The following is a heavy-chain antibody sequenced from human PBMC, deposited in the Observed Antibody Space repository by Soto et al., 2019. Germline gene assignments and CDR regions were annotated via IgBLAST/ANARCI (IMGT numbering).Heavy chain of an antibody. D-gene: IGHD3-9*01. Sequence: PSETLSLPCTVSGCSISSYYWSWIRQPPGKGLEWIGYIYYSGSTNYNPSLKSRVTISVDTSKNRFSLKLSYVSAADMAVYCCARGGALRYFDWGHYYFDDWGEGTLVTVSS. J-gene: IGHJ4*02. CDR1: GCSISSYY. CDR2: IYYSGST. CDR3: ARGGALRYFDWGHYYFDD. V-gene: IGHV4-59*01.